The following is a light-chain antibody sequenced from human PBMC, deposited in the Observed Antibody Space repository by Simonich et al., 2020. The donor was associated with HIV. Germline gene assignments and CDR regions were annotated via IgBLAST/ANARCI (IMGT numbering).Light chain of an antibody. V-gene: IGKV3-11*01. J-gene: IGKJ2*01. CDR2: DAS. Sequence: EIVLTQSPATRSFPHGERPTHSCSASQRVSSYLDLYQQKPGQAPRLLIYDASSRATVIPARFSGSGSGTDFTLTISSLEPEDFAVYYCQQRSNWPPAFGQGTKLEIK. CDR3: QQRSNWPPA. CDR1: QRVSSY.